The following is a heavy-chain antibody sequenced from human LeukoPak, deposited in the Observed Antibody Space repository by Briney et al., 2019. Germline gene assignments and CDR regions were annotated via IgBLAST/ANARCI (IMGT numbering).Heavy chain of an antibody. CDR1: GFTLSSYS. V-gene: IGHV3-48*01. CDR3: ARDPHDYGDSYFDY. J-gene: IGHJ4*02. Sequence: GGSLRLSCAASGFTLSSYSMNWVRQAPGKGLEWISYMNSDRYSNTIYYGDTVKGRFTISRDNSKNTLYLQMNSLRAEDTAVYYCARDPHDYGDSYFDYWGQGTLVTVSS. D-gene: IGHD4-17*01. CDR2: MNSDRYSNTI.